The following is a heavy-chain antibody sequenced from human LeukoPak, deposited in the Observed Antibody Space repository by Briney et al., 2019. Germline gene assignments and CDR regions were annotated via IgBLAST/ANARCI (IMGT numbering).Heavy chain of an antibody. CDR1: GFTFSSYE. V-gene: IGHV3-48*03. CDR3: ARNYLGLT. J-gene: IGHJ5*02. Sequence: GGSLRLSCAASGFTFSSYEMNWVRQAPGKGLEWVSYISSSGSTIYYADSVKGRFAISRDNSKNTLYLQMNSLRAEDTAVFYCARNYLGLTWGQGTLVTVSS. CDR2: ISSSGSTI. D-gene: IGHD5-24*01.